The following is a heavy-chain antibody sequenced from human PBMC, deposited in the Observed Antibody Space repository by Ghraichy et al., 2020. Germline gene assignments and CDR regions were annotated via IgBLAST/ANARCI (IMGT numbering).Heavy chain of an antibody. J-gene: IGHJ4*02. Sequence: GGSLRLSCAASGFTVSSNYMSWVRQAPGKGLEWVSVIYSGGSTYYADSVKGRFTISRNNSRNTLYLQMNSLRAEDTAVYYCASGEDGYRPPSEYWGQGTLVTVSS. V-gene: IGHV3-66*01. CDR1: GFTVSSNY. CDR2: IYSGGST. CDR3: ASGEDGYRPPSEY. D-gene: IGHD5-24*01.